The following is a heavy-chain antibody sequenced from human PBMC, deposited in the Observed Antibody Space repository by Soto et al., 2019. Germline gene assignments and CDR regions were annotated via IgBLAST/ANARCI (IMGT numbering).Heavy chain of an antibody. Sequence: QITLKESGPTLVKPTQTLTLTCTFSGFSLSTRGVGVGWIRQPPGKALEWLALIYWDNDKRYSPSLKSRLTIEETSKNQVVLTMTNMDPVDTATYYCTHITWPYGAWTYGGIDYWGQGTLVTVSS. V-gene: IGHV2-5*02. CDR2: IYWDNDK. CDR3: THITWPYGAWTYGGIDY. CDR1: GFSLSTRGVG. J-gene: IGHJ4*02. D-gene: IGHD3-10*01.